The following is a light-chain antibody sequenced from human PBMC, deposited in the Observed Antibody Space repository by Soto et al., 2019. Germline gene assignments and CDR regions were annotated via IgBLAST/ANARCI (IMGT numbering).Light chain of an antibody. Sequence: DIQMTQSPSTLSASVGDRVTITCRASQSISSWLAWYQQKLGRAPRLLIYDASSLESGVPSRFSGSGYGTEFTLTISSLQPDDFATYYRQQYNTYSSLTFGGGTKVEIK. J-gene: IGKJ4*01. CDR3: QQYNTYSSLT. CDR1: QSISSW. V-gene: IGKV1-5*01. CDR2: DAS.